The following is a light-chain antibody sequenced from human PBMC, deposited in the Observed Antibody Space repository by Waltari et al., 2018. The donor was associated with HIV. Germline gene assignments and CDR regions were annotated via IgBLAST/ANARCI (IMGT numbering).Light chain of an antibody. CDR1: QTINNY. CDR2: GAS. Sequence: DIQMTQSPSSLSASVGDRVTITCRTSQTINNYLNWYRQKPGKAPNLLTYGASSLQSGVPSRFSGSGSGTDFTLTISSLQPEDSATYYCQQSYSVPLTFGGGTKVEI. J-gene: IGKJ4*01. V-gene: IGKV1-39*01. CDR3: QQSYSVPLT.